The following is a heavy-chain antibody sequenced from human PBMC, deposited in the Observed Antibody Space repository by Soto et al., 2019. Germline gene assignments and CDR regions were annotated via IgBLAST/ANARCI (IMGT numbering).Heavy chain of an antibody. CDR3: ARGGQLVTPDWYFDL. D-gene: IGHD6-6*01. J-gene: IGHJ2*01. CDR1: GFTFSSYD. CDR2: IGTAGDT. V-gene: IGHV3-13*01. Sequence: EVQLVESGGGLVQPGGSLRLSCAASGFTFSSYDMHWVRQATGKGLEWVSAIGTAGDTYYPGSVKGRFTISRENAKNSLYLQMNSLRDGDTAVYYCARGGQLVTPDWYFDLWGRGTLVTVSS.